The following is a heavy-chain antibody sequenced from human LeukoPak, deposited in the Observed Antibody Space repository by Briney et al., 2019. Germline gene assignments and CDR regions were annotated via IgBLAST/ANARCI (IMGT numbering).Heavy chain of an antibody. CDR2: IYTSGST. CDR3: ARDAPTAYCSGGTCYFDY. J-gene: IGHJ4*02. CDR1: GGSISNKY. D-gene: IGHD2-15*01. V-gene: IGHV4-4*07. Sequence: SETLSLTCTVSGGSISNKYWSWIRQPAGKVLEWIGRIYTSGSTDYNPSLKSRVTISLDTSKNQFSLNLSSVTAADTALYYCARDAPTAYCSGGTCYFDYWGQGTLVTVSS.